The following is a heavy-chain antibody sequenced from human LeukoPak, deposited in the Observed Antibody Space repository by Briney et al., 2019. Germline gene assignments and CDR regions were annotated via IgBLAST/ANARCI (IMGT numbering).Heavy chain of an antibody. CDR3: ARSYYHGSGSQDWFDP. V-gene: IGHV6-1*01. J-gene: IGHJ5*02. CDR1: GDSVSSNSAA. CDR2: TYYRSKWYN. Sequence: SQTLSLTCAISGDSVSSNSAAWNWIRQSPSRGLEWLGRTYYRSKWYNDYAVSVKSRITINPDTSKNQFSLQLNSVTPEDTAVYYCARSYYHGSGSQDWFDPWGQGTLVTVSS. D-gene: IGHD3-10*01.